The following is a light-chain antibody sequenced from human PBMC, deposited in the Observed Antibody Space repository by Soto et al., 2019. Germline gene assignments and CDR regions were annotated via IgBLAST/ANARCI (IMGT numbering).Light chain of an antibody. CDR3: QQHNDWAWT. Sequence: ETVMTQSPATLSVSPGERATLPCRASQSVSSNLAWYQQKPGQAPRLLIYAASIRATGIPARFSGSGSGTEFTLTISSLQSEDLAVYYCQQHNDWAWTFGQGTKVEIK. V-gene: IGKV3D-15*01. CDR2: AAS. J-gene: IGKJ1*01. CDR1: QSVSSN.